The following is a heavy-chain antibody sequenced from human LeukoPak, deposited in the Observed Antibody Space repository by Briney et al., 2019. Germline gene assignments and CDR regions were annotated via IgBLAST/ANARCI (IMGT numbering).Heavy chain of an antibody. CDR1: GFTFSSYA. J-gene: IGHJ4*02. V-gene: IGHV3-23*01. CDR2: ISSSGGTT. CDR3: AFYGSGGVY. Sequence: PGGSLRLSCAASGFTFSSYAMSWVRQAPGKGLEWVSSISSSGGTTYYADSVKGRFTISRDNSKNTLYVQMNSLRAEDTAVYYCAFYGSGGVYWGQGTLVTVSS. D-gene: IGHD3-10*01.